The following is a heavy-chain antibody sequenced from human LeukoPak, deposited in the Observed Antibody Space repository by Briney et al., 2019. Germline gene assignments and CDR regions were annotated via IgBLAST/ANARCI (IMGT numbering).Heavy chain of an antibody. CDR3: ARWGPDFWSDYYPFDY. CDR1: GYSFISYG. J-gene: IGHJ4*02. CDR2: ISGHNGQT. D-gene: IGHD3-3*01. V-gene: IGHV1-18*01. Sequence: GASVKVSCKASGYSFISYGISWVRQAPGQGLEWMGWISGHNGQTSYAQKLQGRVTMTTGTSTSTVYMELRSLRSDDTAVYYCARWGPDFWSDYYPFDYWGQGTLVIVPS.